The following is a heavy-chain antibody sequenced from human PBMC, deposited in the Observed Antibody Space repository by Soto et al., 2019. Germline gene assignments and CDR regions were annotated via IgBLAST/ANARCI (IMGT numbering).Heavy chain of an antibody. J-gene: IGHJ4*02. D-gene: IGHD3-22*01. CDR1: GGTFSSYA. V-gene: IGHV1-69*13. Sequence: SVKVSCKASGGTFSSYAISWVRQAPGQGLEWMGGIIPIFGTANYAQKFQGRVTITADESTSTAYMELSSLRSEDTAVDYCASDPLDSSGFHPYFDYWGQGTLVTVSS. CDR3: ASDPLDSSGFHPYFDY. CDR2: IIPIFGTA.